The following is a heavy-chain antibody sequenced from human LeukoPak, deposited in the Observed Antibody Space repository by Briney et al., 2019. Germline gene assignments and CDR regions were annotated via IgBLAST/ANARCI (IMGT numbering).Heavy chain of an antibody. CDR2: ISSSGSTI. D-gene: IGHD3-22*01. CDR1: GFTFSYYY. Sequence: GGSLRLSCAASGFTFSYYYMSWLRQAPGKGLEWVSYISSSGSTIYYADSVKGRFTISRDNAKNSLYLQMNSLRAEDTAVYYCARVDAYYYDSSGPIDYWGQGTLVTVSS. V-gene: IGHV3-11*01. CDR3: ARVDAYYYDSSGPIDY. J-gene: IGHJ4*02.